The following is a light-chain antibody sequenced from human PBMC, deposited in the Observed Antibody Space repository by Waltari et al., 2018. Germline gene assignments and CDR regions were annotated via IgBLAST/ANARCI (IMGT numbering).Light chain of an antibody. V-gene: IGKV1-9*01. CDR3: QHGYGTPFT. CDR1: QVISNN. CDR2: KAS. Sequence: DIQMTQSPSSLSASVGDRVTITCQASQVISNNLAWYQQKPEKVPKLLIYKASTLQVGVPSSFSGSGSGTDFTLTIRRLQPEDFATYYCQHGYGTPFTFGPGTKLDIK. J-gene: IGKJ3*01.